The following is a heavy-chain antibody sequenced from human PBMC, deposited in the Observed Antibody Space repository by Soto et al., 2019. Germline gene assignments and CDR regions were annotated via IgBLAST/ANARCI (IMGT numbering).Heavy chain of an antibody. CDR3: ARDPGAASFDF. V-gene: IGHV1-18*01. D-gene: IGHD2-15*01. Sequence: ASVKVSCKASGYTFTNYGISWVRQAPGEGLEWVGWINTSNDDKLYAQKLQGRLTLTTDTPTSTAYMGLTTLRSDDTAVYFCARDPGAASFDFWAQGTLVTVSS. J-gene: IGHJ4*02. CDR2: INTSNDDK. CDR1: GYTFTNYG.